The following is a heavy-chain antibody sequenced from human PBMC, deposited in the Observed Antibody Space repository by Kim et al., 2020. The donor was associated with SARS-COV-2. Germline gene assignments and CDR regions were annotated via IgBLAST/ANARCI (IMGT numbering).Heavy chain of an antibody. CDR1: GFTFSSYG. V-gene: IGHV3-33*06. CDR2: IWYDGSNK. Sequence: GGSLRLSCAASGFTFSSYGMHWVRQAPGKGLEWVAVIWYDGSNKYYADSVKGRFTISRDNSKNTLYLQMNSLRAEDTAVYYCAKDRGAMTTVTAVGYWGQGTLVTVSS. J-gene: IGHJ4*02. CDR3: AKDRGAMTTVTAVGY. D-gene: IGHD4-17*01.